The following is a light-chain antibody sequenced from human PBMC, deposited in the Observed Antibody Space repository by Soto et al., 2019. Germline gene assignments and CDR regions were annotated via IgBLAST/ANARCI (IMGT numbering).Light chain of an antibody. CDR3: QQYKTWPPEA. J-gene: IGKJ2*01. CDR1: QSVTTN. CDR2: GAS. Sequence: EIVMTQSPATLSVSPGERATLSCRASQSVTTNLAWYQQKPGQAPRLLIYGASTRATGVPARFSGSGSGTDFTLTITSLQSEDFAVYFCQQYKTWPPEAFGQGTKLEIK. V-gene: IGKV3-15*01.